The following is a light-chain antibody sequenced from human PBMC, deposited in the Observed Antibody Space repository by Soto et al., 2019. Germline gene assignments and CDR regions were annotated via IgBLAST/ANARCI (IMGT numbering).Light chain of an antibody. CDR1: QDINIY. V-gene: IGKV1-8*01. CDR2: GAS. CDR3: QQYYSYPYT. Sequence: AIRMTQSPSSFSASTGDRVTITCRASQDINIYLAWYQHKPGKAPRLLIYGASTLQSGVPSRFSGSGSGTDFTLTISYLQSEDFATYYCQQYYSYPYTFGQGTKLEIK. J-gene: IGKJ2*01.